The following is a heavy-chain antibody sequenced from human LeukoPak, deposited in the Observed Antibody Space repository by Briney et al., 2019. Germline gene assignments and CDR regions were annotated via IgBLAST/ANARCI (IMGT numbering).Heavy chain of an antibody. V-gene: IGHV4-34*01. D-gene: IGHD4-17*01. CDR2: INHSGRP. J-gene: IGHJ4*02. CDR3: ASGGDYGDYGGAYKTFDY. CDR1: GGSFSGYF. Sequence: PSEALSLTCAVYGGSFSGYFWSWLRQPPGKGLEWIGEINHSGRPNYNPSLTSRAPISVDTSKNQFSLKLSSVTAADTAVYYCASGGDYGDYGGAYKTFDYWGQGTLVTVSS.